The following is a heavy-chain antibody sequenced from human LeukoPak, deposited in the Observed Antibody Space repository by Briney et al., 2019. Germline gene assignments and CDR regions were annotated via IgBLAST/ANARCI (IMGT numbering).Heavy chain of an antibody. V-gene: IGHV4-4*02. D-gene: IGHD2-15*01. CDR3: ARDRGDIVVAVAATPYGMDV. CDR2: IYHSGST. CDR1: GGSISSSNW. Sequence: SGTLSLTCAVSGGSISSSNWWSWVRQPPGKGLEWIGEIYHSGSTNYNPSLKSRVTISVDKSKNQFSLKLSSVTAADTAVYYCARDRGDIVVAVAATPYGMDVWGQGTTVTVSS. J-gene: IGHJ6*02.